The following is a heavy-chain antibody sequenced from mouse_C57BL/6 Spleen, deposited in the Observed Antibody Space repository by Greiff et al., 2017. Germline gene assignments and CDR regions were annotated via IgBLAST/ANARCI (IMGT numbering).Heavy chain of an antibody. V-gene: IGHV1-64*01. Sequence: VQLQQPGAELVKPGASVKLSCKASGYTFTSYWMHWVKQRPGQGLEWIGMIHPNSGSTNYNEKFKSKATLTVDKSSSTAYMQLSSLTSEDSAVYDDARLRAYCSSSYAMDYWGQGTSVTVAS. J-gene: IGHJ4*01. CDR1: GYTFTSYW. CDR2: IHPNSGST. CDR3: ARLRAYCSSSYAMDY. D-gene: IGHD1-1*01.